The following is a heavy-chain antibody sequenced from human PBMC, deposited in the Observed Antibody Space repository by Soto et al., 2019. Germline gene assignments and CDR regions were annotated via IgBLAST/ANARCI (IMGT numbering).Heavy chain of an antibody. Sequence: EVQLVESGGGLVKPGGSLRLSCAASGFTFSSYSMNWVRQAPGKGLEWVSSISSGSDYIFYADSVKGRFTISRDNAKKSLFLQMNSLPAEDTAVYYCARSPVGDAFNVWGQGTVVTVSS. CDR3: ARSPVGDAFNV. V-gene: IGHV3-21*01. CDR2: ISSGSDYI. J-gene: IGHJ3*01. CDR1: GFTFSSYS.